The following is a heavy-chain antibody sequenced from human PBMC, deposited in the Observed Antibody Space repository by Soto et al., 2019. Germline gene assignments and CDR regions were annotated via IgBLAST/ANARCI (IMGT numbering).Heavy chain of an antibody. CDR2: IYYSGST. Sequence: PSETLSLTCTVSGGSISSYYWSWIRQPPGKGLEWIGYIYYSGSTNYNPSLKSRVTISVDTSKNQFSLKLSSVTAADTAVYYCARGWIQLWWYFDYWGQGTLVTVSS. D-gene: IGHD5-18*01. CDR1: GGSISSYY. V-gene: IGHV4-59*01. CDR3: ARGWIQLWWYFDY. J-gene: IGHJ4*02.